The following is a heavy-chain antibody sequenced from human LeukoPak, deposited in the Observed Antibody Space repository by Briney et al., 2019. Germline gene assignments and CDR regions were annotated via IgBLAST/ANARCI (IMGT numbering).Heavy chain of an antibody. CDR2: IYYSGST. Sequence: SETLSLTCTVSGGSISSYYWSWIRQPPGKGLEWIGYIYYSGSTNYNPSLKSRVTISVDTSKDQFSLKLSSVTAADTAVYYCARHSSAYSSSWFDYWGQGTPVTVS. CDR3: ARHSSAYSSSWFDY. J-gene: IGHJ4*02. V-gene: IGHV4-59*08. CDR1: GGSISSYY. D-gene: IGHD6-13*01.